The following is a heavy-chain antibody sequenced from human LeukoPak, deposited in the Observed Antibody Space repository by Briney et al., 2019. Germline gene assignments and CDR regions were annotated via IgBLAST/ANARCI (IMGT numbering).Heavy chain of an antibody. CDR1: GGSISGSSYY. D-gene: IGHD3-3*01. Sequence: PETLSLTCTVSGGSISGSSYYWGWLRQPPGKGLEWIGNVYYSGTTYYSPSLKSRVTISVDTSKNQFPLKLSSVTAADTAVYYCARQDTITTPGVDYWGQGTPVTVSS. V-gene: IGHV4-39*01. J-gene: IGHJ4*02. CDR3: ARQDTITTPGVDY. CDR2: VYYSGTT.